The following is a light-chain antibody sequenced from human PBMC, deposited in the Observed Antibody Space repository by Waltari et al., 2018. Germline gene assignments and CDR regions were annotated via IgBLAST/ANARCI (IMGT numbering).Light chain of an antibody. Sequence: QSALTQPASVSGSPGQSITISCTGTSSDGGTYNLFSCYQQHPGKAPKLMIYEVRKRPSGVSNRFSGSKSGNTASLTISGLQAEDEADYYCCSYAGGSTFYVFGTETKVTVL. CDR1: SSDGGTYNL. V-gene: IGLV2-23*02. CDR2: EVR. CDR3: CSYAGGSTFYV. J-gene: IGLJ1*01.